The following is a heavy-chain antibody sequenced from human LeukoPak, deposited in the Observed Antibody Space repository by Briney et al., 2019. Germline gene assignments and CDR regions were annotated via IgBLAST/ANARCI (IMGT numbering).Heavy chain of an antibody. J-gene: IGHJ6*02. CDR1: GFIVSSNY. V-gene: IGHV3-53*01. CDR3: ARDSSGWSYDYYGMDV. CDR2: IYSGGST. D-gene: IGHD6-19*01. Sequence: PGGSLRLSCAASGFIVSSNYMSWVRQAPGKGLEWVSVIYSGGSTYYADSVKGRFTISRDKSKNTLYLQMNSLRAEDTAVYYRARDSSGWSYDYYGMDVWGQGTTVTVSS.